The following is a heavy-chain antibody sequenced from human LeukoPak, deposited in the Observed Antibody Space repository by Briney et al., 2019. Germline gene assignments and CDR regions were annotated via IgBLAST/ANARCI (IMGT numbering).Heavy chain of an antibody. D-gene: IGHD6-13*01. Sequence: SETLSLTCAVYRGSFSGYYWSWIRQPPGKGLEWIGEINHSGSTNYNPSLKSRVTISVDTSKNQFSLKLSSVTAADTAVYYCARVTYSSSWYLLGYWGQGTLVTVSS. V-gene: IGHV4-34*01. J-gene: IGHJ4*02. CDR1: RGSFSGYY. CDR3: ARVTYSSSWYLLGY. CDR2: INHSGST.